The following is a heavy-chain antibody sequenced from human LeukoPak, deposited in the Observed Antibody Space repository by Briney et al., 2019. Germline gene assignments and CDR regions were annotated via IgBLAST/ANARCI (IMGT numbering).Heavy chain of an antibody. Sequence: XGGXXXGYXWXWIRQPPGKGLEWIGEINHSGSTNYNPSLKSRVTISVDTSKNQFSLKLSSVTAADTAVYYCARYYYGMDVWGQGTTVTVSS. CDR3: ARYYYGMDV. J-gene: IGHJ6*02. CDR2: INHSGST. V-gene: IGHV4-34*01. CDR1: GGXXXGYX.